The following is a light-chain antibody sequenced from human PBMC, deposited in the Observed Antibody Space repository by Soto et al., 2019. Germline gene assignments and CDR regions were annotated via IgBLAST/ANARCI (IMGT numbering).Light chain of an antibody. CDR2: DAS. CDR1: QDISNY. V-gene: IGKV1-33*01. J-gene: IGKJ4*01. Sequence: DIQMTQSPSSLSASVGDRVTITCQASQDISNYLNWYKQKPGKAPKLLIFDASNVETGVPSRFSGSGSGTHLTFTIHSLQAEDIATYYCPHYEFLTLTFGGGTKIEI. CDR3: PHYEFLTLT.